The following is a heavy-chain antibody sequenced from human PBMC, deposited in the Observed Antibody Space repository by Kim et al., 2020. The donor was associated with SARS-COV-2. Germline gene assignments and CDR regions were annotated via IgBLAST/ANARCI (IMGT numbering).Heavy chain of an antibody. J-gene: IGHJ4*01. CDR1: GYAFTSYA. CDR3: AREGIVVVPAAQGGFDY. Sequence: ASVKVSCKASGYAFTSYAMNWVRQAPGQVLEWMGWINTNTVNPTYAQGFTGRFVFSLDTSVSTSYLQISSLKAEDTAVYYCAREGIVVVPAAQGGFDYWG. CDR2: INTNTVNP. D-gene: IGHD2-2*01. V-gene: IGHV7-4-1*02.